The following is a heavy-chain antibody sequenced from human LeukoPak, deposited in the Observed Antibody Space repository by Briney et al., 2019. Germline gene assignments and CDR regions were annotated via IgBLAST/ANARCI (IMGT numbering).Heavy chain of an antibody. V-gene: IGHV3-9*01. D-gene: IGHD6-19*01. CDR1: GFTFDDYA. Sequence: GGSLRLSCAASGFTFDDYAMHWVRQAPGKGPEWVSGISWNSGSIGYADSVKGRFTISRDNAKNPLYLQMNSLRAEDTALYYCAKDGGIAVAGGFDYWGQGTLVTVSS. J-gene: IGHJ4*02. CDR2: ISWNSGSI. CDR3: AKDGGIAVAGGFDY.